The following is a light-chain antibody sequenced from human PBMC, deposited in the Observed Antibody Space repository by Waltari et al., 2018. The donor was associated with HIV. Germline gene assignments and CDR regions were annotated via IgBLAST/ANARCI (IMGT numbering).Light chain of an antibody. J-gene: IGLJ1*01. CDR2: DDS. CDR3: HVWENSIDEYV. Sequence: SYVLTQPASVSVAPGQTANVTCGRDHIERKNVHCYQQKAGKATLLVRYDDSDRPSGIPERLSGFNFGNTATLTISRVEAGDEADYYCHVWENSIDEYVFGTGTKVTV. CDR1: HIERKN. V-gene: IGLV3-21*02.